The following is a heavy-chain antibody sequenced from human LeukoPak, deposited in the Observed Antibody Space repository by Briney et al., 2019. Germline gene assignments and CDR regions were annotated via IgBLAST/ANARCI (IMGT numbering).Heavy chain of an antibody. V-gene: IGHV4-59*01. CDR3: ARETIYAFDI. Sequence: SETLSLTCTVSGGSISSYYWSWLRQPPGKGLEWIGYIYYSGSTNYNPSLKSRVTISVDTSKNQFSLKLSSVTAADTAVYYCARETIYAFDIWGQGTMVTVSS. J-gene: IGHJ3*02. CDR1: GGSISSYY. CDR2: IYYSGST.